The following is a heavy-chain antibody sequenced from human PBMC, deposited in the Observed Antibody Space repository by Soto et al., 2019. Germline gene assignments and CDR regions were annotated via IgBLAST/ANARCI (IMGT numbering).Heavy chain of an antibody. CDR3: AKVGPYDSGSYMFRYNWFGP. D-gene: IGHD3-10*01. V-gene: IGHV3-30*18. Sequence: QVQLVESGGGGVQPGRSLRLSCAASGFTFNSYGMHWVRQAPGKGLEWVAIISYDGSNKYYADPVTGRFTISRDNSKNTVYLQMNSLRAEDTAVYYCAKVGPYDSGSYMFRYNWFGPWGPGTLVTVSS. CDR1: GFTFNSYG. CDR2: ISYDGSNK. J-gene: IGHJ5*02.